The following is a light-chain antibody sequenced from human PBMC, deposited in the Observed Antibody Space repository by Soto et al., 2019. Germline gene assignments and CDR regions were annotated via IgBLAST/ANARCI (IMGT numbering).Light chain of an antibody. Sequence: QSALTQPASVSGSPGQSITISCTETSSDVGGYKYVSWYQQHPGKAPKLMIYDVSNRPSGVSNRFSGSKSGNMASLTISGLQAEDEAEYYCTSYTSSSTYVFGTGTQVTVL. CDR3: TSYTSSSTYV. CDR2: DVS. CDR1: SSDVGGYKY. V-gene: IGLV2-14*03. J-gene: IGLJ1*01.